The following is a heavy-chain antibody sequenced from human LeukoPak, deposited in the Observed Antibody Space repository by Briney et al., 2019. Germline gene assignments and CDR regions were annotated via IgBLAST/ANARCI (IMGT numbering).Heavy chain of an antibody. J-gene: IGHJ1*01. V-gene: IGHV3-23*01. CDR1: GFTFSSYA. CDR3: AKDRLFYDSSGYYFEYLQH. CDR2: ISGSGGST. Sequence: GGSLRLSCAASGFTFSSYAMSWVRQAPGKGLEWVSAISGSGGSTYYADSVKGRFTISRDNSKNTLYLQMNSLRAEDTAVYYCAKDRLFYDSSGYYFEYLQHWGQGTLVTVSS. D-gene: IGHD3-22*01.